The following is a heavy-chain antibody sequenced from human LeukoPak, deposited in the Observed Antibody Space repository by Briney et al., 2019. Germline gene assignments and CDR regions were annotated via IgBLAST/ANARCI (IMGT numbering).Heavy chain of an antibody. CDR1: GGSISSSNW. V-gene: IGHV4-4*02. Sequence: SETLSLTCAVSGGSISSSNWWSWVRQPPGKGLEWIGEIYRSGSTNYNPSLKSRVTISVDTSKNQFSLKLSSVTAADTAVYYCARAKVGPDDNWFDPWGQGTLVTVSS. J-gene: IGHJ5*02. CDR3: ARAKVGPDDNWFDP. CDR2: IYRSGST. D-gene: IGHD4-23*01.